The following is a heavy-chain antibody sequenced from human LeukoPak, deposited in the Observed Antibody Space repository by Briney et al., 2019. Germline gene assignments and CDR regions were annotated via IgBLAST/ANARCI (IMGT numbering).Heavy chain of an antibody. V-gene: IGHV1-2*02. CDR1: GYTFTGYY. Sequence: ASVKVSCKASGYTFTGYYMHWVRQAPGQGLEWMGWINPHSGGTNYAQKFQGRVTMTRDTSISTVYMELSRLRSDDTAVYYCARDKIRGSYYYYYMDVWGKGTRSPSP. J-gene: IGHJ6*03. CDR3: ARDKIRGSYYYYYMDV. CDR2: INPHSGGT.